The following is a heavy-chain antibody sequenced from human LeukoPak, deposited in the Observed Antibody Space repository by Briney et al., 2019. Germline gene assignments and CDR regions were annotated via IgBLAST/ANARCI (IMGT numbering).Heavy chain of an antibody. J-gene: IGHJ4*02. D-gene: IGHD3-10*01. V-gene: IGHV3-23*01. CDR2: ISGSGGGT. Sequence: PGGSLRLSCAASGFTFSSIAMSWVRQAPDKGLEWVSTISGSGGGTYYADSVKGRFTISRDNAKISLYLQMNSLRAEDTAVYYCVRQVAELDYWGQGTLVTVSS. CDR3: VRQVAELDY. CDR1: GFTFSSIA.